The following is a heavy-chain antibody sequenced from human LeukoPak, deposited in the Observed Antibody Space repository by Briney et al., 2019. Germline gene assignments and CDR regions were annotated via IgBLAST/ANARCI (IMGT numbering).Heavy chain of an antibody. Sequence: PGGSLRLSCAASGFTFSSYATNWVRQAPGKGLEWVSTISGSDGSTYYADSVKGRFTISRDNSKNTVYLQMSSLRAEDTAVYYCAKDRIGAAAMGAFQYWGQGTLVTVST. CDR2: ISGSDGST. V-gene: IGHV3-23*01. J-gene: IGHJ1*01. D-gene: IGHD6-13*01. CDR3: AKDRIGAAAMGAFQY. CDR1: GFTFSSYA.